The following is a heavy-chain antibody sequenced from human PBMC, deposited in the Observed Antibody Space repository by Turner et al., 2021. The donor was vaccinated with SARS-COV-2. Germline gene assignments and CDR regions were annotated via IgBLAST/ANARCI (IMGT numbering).Heavy chain of an antibody. Sequence: EVQLVESGGGLVKPGGYLRLSCAASGFTFSSYSMNWVRQAPGKGLAWGSSISSSSRYIYYADSVKGRFTISRDNAKNSLYLQMNSLRAEDTAVYYCARDSFGYYDSSGYYLGGFDYWGQGTLVTVSS. J-gene: IGHJ4*02. D-gene: IGHD3-22*01. CDR3: ARDSFGYYDSSGYYLGGFDY. CDR1: GFTFSSYS. CDR2: ISSSSRYI. V-gene: IGHV3-21*01.